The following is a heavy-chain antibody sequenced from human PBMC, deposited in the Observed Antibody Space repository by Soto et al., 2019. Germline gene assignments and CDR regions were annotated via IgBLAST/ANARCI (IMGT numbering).Heavy chain of an antibody. CDR2: ISAYNGNT. D-gene: IGHD4-17*01. CDR1: GYTFTSYG. V-gene: IGHV1-18*04. J-gene: IGHJ4*02. CDR3: ARDYLATVTHKRHFDY. Sequence: QVQLVQSGAEVKKPGASVKVSCKASGYTFTSYGISWVRQAPGQGLEWMGWISAYNGNTNYAQKLQGRVTMTTDTSTRTAYMELRSLRSDDTAVYYCARDYLATVTHKRHFDYWGQGTLVTVSS.